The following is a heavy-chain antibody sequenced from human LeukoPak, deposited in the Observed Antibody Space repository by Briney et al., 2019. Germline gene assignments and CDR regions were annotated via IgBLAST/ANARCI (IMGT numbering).Heavy chain of an antibody. CDR3: AKVTTPYCSSTSCQYGMDV. J-gene: IGHJ6*02. D-gene: IGHD2-2*01. Sequence: GGSLRLSCAASGFTFDDYAMHWVRQAPGKGLEWVSGISWNSGSIGYADSVKGRFTISRDNAKNSLYLQMNSLRAEDTALYYCAKVTTPYCSSTSCQYGMDVWGQGTTVTVSS. CDR2: ISWNSGSI. CDR1: GFTFDDYA. V-gene: IGHV3-9*01.